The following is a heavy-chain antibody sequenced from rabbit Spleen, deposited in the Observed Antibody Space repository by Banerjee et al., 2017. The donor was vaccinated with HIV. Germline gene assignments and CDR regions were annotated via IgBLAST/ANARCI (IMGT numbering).Heavy chain of an antibody. D-gene: IGHD2-1*01. J-gene: IGHJ4*01. CDR2: IDLVFGST. CDR1: GFDFSSYG. Sequence: QEQLVESGGGLVQPGGSLKLSCKASGFDFSSYGVSWVRQAPGKGLEWIGYIDLVFGSTYYASLVNGRFTISRDDAQNTLYLQLNSLTAADTATYFCVRDRANIGGDYGPYYFDLWGQGTLVTVS. V-gene: IGHV1S47*01. CDR3: VRDRANIGGDYGPYYFDL.